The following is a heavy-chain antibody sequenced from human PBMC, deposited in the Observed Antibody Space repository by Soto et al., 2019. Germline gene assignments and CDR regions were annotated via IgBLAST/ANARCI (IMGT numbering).Heavy chain of an antibody. D-gene: IGHD2-2*01. CDR2: ISGSGGST. J-gene: IGHJ6*02. Sequence: GGSLRLSCVGSGITFSSYAMSWVRQAPGKGLEWVSAISGSGGSTYYADSVKGRFTISRDNSKNTLYLQMNSLRAEDTAVYYCASDIVVVPAAPYYYYGMDVWGQGTTVTVSS. V-gene: IGHV3-23*01. CDR1: GITFSSYA. CDR3: ASDIVVVPAAPYYYYGMDV.